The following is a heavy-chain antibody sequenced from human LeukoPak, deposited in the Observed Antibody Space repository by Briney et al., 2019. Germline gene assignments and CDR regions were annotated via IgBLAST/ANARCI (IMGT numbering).Heavy chain of an antibody. V-gene: IGHV4-59*08. D-gene: IGHD3-3*01. Sequence: PSETLSLTCTVSGGSISRYYWSWIRQPPGKGLEWIGYIYYSGSTNYNPSLKSRVTISVDTSKNQFSLKLSSVTAADTAVYYCARHGNYDFLGVDIWGQGTMVTVSS. CDR3: ARHGNYDFLGVDI. J-gene: IGHJ3*02. CDR1: GGSISRYY. CDR2: IYYSGST.